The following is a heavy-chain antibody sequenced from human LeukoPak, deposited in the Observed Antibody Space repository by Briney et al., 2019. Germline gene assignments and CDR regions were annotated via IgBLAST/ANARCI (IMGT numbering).Heavy chain of an antibody. Sequence: SETLSLTCAVSGVSISGSGHYWGWNRQPPGKGLEWIGNIYHSGSTYYNASLQSRVTISIDTSRNQFSLRLNSVTAADTAMYYCAKSGGYGLIDCWGQGTLVTVSS. J-gene: IGHJ4*02. D-gene: IGHD1-26*01. CDR2: IYHSGST. V-gene: IGHV4-39*01. CDR3: AKSGGYGLIDC. CDR1: GVSISGSGHY.